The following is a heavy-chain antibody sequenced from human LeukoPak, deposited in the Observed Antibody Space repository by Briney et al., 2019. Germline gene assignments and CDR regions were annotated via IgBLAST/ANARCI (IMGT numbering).Heavy chain of an antibody. V-gene: IGHV3-7*01. CDR3: ARDCSSTSCYYYYYYYYGMDV. CDR2: IKQDGSEK. D-gene: IGHD2-2*01. CDR1: GFMFSSYA. Sequence: GGSLRLSCAASGFMFSSYAMKWIRQAPGKGLEWVANIKQDGSEKYYVDSVKGRFTISRDNAKNSLYLQMNSLRAEDTAVYYCARDCSSTSCYYYYYYYYGMDVWGQGTTVTVSS. J-gene: IGHJ6*02.